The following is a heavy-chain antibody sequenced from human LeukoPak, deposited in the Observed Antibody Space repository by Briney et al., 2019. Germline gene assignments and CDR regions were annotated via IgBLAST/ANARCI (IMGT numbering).Heavy chain of an antibody. CDR2: MNPNSGNT. CDR1: GYTFTSYD. CDR3: ARVRSAVTTLAKRNWFDP. Sequence: ASVKVSCKASGYTFTSYDINWVRQATGQGLEWMGCMNPNSGNTGYAQKFQGRVTMTRNTSISTAYMELSSLRSEDTAVYYCARVRSAVTTLAKRNWFDPWGQGTLVTVSS. J-gene: IGHJ5*02. D-gene: IGHD4-17*01. V-gene: IGHV1-8*01.